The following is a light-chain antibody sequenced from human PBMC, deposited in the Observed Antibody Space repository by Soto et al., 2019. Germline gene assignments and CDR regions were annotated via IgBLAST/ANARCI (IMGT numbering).Light chain of an antibody. CDR3: VLYMGSGIWV. CDR1: SFSVSTSYY. CDR2: STN. J-gene: IGLJ3*02. Sequence: QTVVTQEPSFSVSPGRTVTLTCGLSSFSVSTSYYPSWYQQTLGQAPRTLIYSTNTRSSGVPDRFSGSILGNKAALTITGAQADDESDYYCVLYMGSGIWVFGGGTKLTVL. V-gene: IGLV8-61*01.